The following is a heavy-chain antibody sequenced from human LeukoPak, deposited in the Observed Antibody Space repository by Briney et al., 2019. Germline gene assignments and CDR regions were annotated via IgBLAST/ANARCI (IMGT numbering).Heavy chain of an antibody. CDR3: ATAKYYDFWSGYYSRAVLGWFDP. CDR2: FDPEDGET. D-gene: IGHD3-3*01. CDR1: GYTLTELS. Sequence: ASVKVSCKVSGYTLTELSMHWVRQAPGKGLEWMGGFDPEDGETIYAQKFQGRVTMTEDTSTDTAYMELSSLRSEDTAVCYCATAKYYDFWSGYYSRAVLGWFDPWGQGTLVTVSS. J-gene: IGHJ5*02. V-gene: IGHV1-24*01.